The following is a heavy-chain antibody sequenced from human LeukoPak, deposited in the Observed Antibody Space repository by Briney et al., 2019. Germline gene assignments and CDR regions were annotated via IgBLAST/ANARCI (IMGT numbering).Heavy chain of an antibody. CDR3: ARANVVPAGDFDY. Sequence: SVKVSCKASGGTFSSYTISWLRQAPGQGLEWMGRIIPILGIANHAQKFQGRVTITADKSTSTAYMELSSLRSEDTAVYYCARANVVPAGDFDYWGQGTLVTVSS. V-gene: IGHV1-69*02. CDR1: GGTFSSYT. CDR2: IIPILGIA. D-gene: IGHD2-2*01. J-gene: IGHJ4*02.